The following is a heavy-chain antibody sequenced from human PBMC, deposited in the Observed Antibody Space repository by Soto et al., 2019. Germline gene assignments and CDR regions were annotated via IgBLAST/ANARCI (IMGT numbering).Heavy chain of an antibody. J-gene: IGHJ4*02. V-gene: IGHV3-30-3*01. D-gene: IGHD3-10*01. Sequence: QVQLVESGGGVVQPGRSLRLSCAASGFSFSKYAMHWVRQAPAKGLEWVAVITSDGSDDFYADSVRGRFTISRDNSKNTLYLQMNSLRVEDTAGYYCAAHGSGTSFYFDSWGQGALVTVSS. CDR1: GFSFSKYA. CDR2: ITSDGSDD. CDR3: AAHGSGTSFYFDS.